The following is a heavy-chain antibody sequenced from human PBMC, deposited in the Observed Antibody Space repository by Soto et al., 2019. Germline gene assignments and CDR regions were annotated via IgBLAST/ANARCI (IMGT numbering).Heavy chain of an antibody. V-gene: IGHV4-39*01. CDR1: GDSINSDKYY. D-gene: IGHD1-26*01. J-gene: IGHJ4*02. CDR2: IYYRGNT. Sequence: SETLSLTCSVSGDSINSDKYYWGWIRQPPGKGLEWIGSIYYRGNTYYNPSLQTRVTISLDKSKSQFSLKVNSVTAADTAVYYFARTPLRDWSYSFPQTFDNWGQGSLVTVSS. CDR3: ARTPLRDWSYSFPQTFDN.